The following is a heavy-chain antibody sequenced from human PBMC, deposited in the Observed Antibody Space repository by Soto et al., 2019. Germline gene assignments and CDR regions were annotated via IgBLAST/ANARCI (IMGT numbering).Heavy chain of an antibody. CDR1: GYTFTSYY. CDR2: INPSGGST. D-gene: IGHD3-16*01. Sequence: ASVKVSCKASGYTFTSYYMHWVRQAPGQGLEWMGIINPSGGSTSYAQKFQGRVTMTRDTSINTAYLHLLNLKASDTTIYYCTKGATSPFDSWGQGTRVTVSS. V-gene: IGHV1-46*01. CDR3: TKGATSPFDS. J-gene: IGHJ4*02.